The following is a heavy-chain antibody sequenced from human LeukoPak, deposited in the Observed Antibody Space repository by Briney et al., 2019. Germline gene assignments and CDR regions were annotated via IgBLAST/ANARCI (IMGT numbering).Heavy chain of an antibody. CDR1: GGSFSGYY. J-gene: IGHJ4*02. Sequence: SETLSFTCAVYGGSFSGYYWSWLRPPPGKGLEWIVKTNHSGSTNYNPSLKSRVTISVATSKSEFSLMLSSVTAADTAVYYFASSGLYYYDSRPHYWGQGTLVTVSS. CDR2: TNHSGST. CDR3: ASSGLYYYDSRPHY. V-gene: IGHV4-34*01. D-gene: IGHD3-22*01.